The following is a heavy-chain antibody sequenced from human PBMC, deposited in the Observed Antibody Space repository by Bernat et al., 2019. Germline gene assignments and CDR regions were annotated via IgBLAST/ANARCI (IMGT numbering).Heavy chain of an antibody. CDR1: GGSFSGYY. CDR3: ARGPYCSSTSCVDY. J-gene: IGHJ4*02. V-gene: IGHV4-34*01. D-gene: IGHD2-2*01. Sequence: QVQLQQWGAGLLKPSETLSLTCAVYGGSFSGYYWSWIRQPPGKGLEWIGEINHSGSTNYNPSLKSRVTISVDPSKNQFSLKLSSVTAADTAVYYCARGPYCSSTSCVDYWGQGTLVTVSS. CDR2: INHSGST.